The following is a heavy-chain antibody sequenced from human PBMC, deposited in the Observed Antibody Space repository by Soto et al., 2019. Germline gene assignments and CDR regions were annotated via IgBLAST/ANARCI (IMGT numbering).Heavy chain of an antibody. Sequence: QVQMVQSGAEVKKPGSSVKVSCKASGDTFSFYTINWVRQAPGLGLEWMGRVNPILSMSNYAQKFQGRVTLTADKSTRTADMELRSLRSEDTAFYYCATSYGSGYRAFDYWGQGALVTVSS. J-gene: IGHJ4*02. CDR3: ATSYGSGYRAFDY. CDR2: VNPILSMS. CDR1: GDTFSFYT. V-gene: IGHV1-69*02. D-gene: IGHD3-10*01.